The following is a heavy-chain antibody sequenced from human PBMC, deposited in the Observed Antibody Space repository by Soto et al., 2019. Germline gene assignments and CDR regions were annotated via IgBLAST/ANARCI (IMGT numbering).Heavy chain of an antibody. CDR3: ARERPDGSRLDP. D-gene: IGHD6-13*01. CDR2: IYYSGST. V-gene: IGHV4-30-4*01. CDR1: GGSISSGDYY. Sequence: KPSETLSLTCTVSGGSISSGDYYWSWIRQPPGKGLEWIGYIYYSGSTYYNPSLKSRVTISVDTSKNQFSLKLSSVTAADTAVYYCARERPDGSRLDPWGQGNLVTVSS. J-gene: IGHJ5*02.